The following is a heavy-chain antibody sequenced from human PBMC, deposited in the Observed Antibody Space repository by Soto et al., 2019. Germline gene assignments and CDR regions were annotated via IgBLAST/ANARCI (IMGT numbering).Heavy chain of an antibody. CDR1: GFAYSSYA. J-gene: IGHJ4*02. V-gene: IGHV3-23*01. D-gene: IGHD6-19*01. Sequence: EVQLLESGGGLVQPGGSLRLSCTASGFAYSSYAMSWVRQAPGKGLEWVSAISGSGGSTYYADSVKGRFTISRDNSKNTLYLQMNSLRAEDTAVYYCAKGEYSSGWYWGQGTLVTVSS. CDR3: AKGEYSSGWY. CDR2: ISGSGGST.